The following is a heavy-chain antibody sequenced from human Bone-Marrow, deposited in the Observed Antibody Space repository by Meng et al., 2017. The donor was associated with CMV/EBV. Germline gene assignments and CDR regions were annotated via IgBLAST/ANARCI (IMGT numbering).Heavy chain of an antibody. Sequence: GESLKISCAASGFTFSSYSMNWVRQAPGKGLEWVASISSSSSYIYYADSVKGRFTISRDNAKKSLYLQMNSLRDEDTAVYYCARDRRYSGYDAFDIWGQGTMVTVSS. D-gene: IGHD5-12*01. V-gene: IGHV3-21*01. CDR1: GFTFSSYS. CDR2: ISSSSSYI. J-gene: IGHJ3*02. CDR3: ARDRRYSGYDAFDI.